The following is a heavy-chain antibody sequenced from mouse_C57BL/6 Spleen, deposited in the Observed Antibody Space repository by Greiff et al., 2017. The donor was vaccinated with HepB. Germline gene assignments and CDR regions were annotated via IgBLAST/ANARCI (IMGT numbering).Heavy chain of an antibody. D-gene: IGHD2-4*01. V-gene: IGHV3-1*01. CDR1: GYSITSGYD. Sequence: EVQGVESGPGMVKPSQSLSLTCTVTGYSITSGYDWHWIRHFPGNNLEWMGYISYSGSTNYNPSLKSRISITHDTSKNHFFLKLNSVTTEDTATYYCAREGYDYDDGFAYWGQGTLVTVSA. CDR2: ISYSGST. CDR3: AREGYDYDDGFAY. J-gene: IGHJ3*01.